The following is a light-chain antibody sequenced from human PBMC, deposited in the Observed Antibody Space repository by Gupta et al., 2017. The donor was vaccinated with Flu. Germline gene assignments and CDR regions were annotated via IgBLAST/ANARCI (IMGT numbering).Light chain of an antibody. V-gene: IGLV2-23*01. J-gene: IGLJ2*01. Sequence: QSALPQPASVSGSPGQSITISCTGTSSDVGSYNLVSWYQQHPGKAPKRMIYEGSKRPSGVSNRFSGSKSGNTASLTISGLQAEDEADYYCCSYAGSSNVVFGGGTKLTVL. CDR1: SSDVGSYNL. CDR2: EGS. CDR3: CSYAGSSNVV.